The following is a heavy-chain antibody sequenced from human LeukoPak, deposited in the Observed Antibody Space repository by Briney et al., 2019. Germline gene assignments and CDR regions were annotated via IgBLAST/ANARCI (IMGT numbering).Heavy chain of an antibody. D-gene: IGHD2-2*01. CDR2: QDRSEK. J-gene: IGHJ4*02. Sequence: QDRSEKYYVASVKGRFTISRDNAKNSLYLQMNSLRAEDTAVYYCARVGYCSSTSCSEFDYWGQGTLVTVSS. CDR3: ARVGYCSSTSCSEFDY. V-gene: IGHV3-7*01.